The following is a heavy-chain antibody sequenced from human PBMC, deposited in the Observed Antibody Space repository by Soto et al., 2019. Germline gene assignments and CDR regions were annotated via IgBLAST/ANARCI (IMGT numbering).Heavy chain of an antibody. J-gene: IGHJ4*02. Sequence: QLQLQESGPGLVKPSETLSLTCTVSDDSIGRSNYFWGWIRQPPGKGLEWIGNIFYSGNTHYNPSLKSRVTIALDPSNHQFSLRVSSVTAADTAGCYCARHLYSGDSSGSFGYWGPGALVIVSS. D-gene: IGHD6-19*01. CDR3: ARHLYSGDSSGSFGY. V-gene: IGHV4-39*01. CDR1: DDSIGRSNYF. CDR2: IFYSGNT.